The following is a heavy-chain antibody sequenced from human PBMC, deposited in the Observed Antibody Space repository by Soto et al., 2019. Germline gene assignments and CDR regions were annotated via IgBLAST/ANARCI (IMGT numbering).Heavy chain of an antibody. D-gene: IGHD3-3*01. J-gene: IGHJ4*02. CDR1: GGSFGNYY. CDR3: ARESAGFLWSGYHPFDY. CDR2: VNHSGNT. V-gene: IGHV4-34*01. Sequence: SETVSVTGSVYGGSFGNYYMRLIRHLPGNGLEWIGEVNHSGNTNYNPSLKSRVTIFVDTSKHQFSLKLNSLTAADTAVYYCARESAGFLWSGYHPFDYWGPGTRVTVS.